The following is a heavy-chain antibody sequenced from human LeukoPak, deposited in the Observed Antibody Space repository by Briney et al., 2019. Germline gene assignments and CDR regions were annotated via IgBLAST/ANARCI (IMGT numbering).Heavy chain of an antibody. CDR1: GFSLSTSGVG. V-gene: IGHV2-5*02. J-gene: IGHJ4*02. D-gene: IGHD6-13*01. CDR3: AHRPSNWWGSSSWLFDY. Sequence: SGPTLVKPTQTLTLTCTFSGFSLSTSGVGVGWIRQPPGKALEWLALIYWDDDKRYSPSLKSRLTITKDTSKNQVVLTMTNMDPVDTATYYCAHRPSNWWGSSSWLFDYWGQGTLVTVSS. CDR2: IYWDDDK.